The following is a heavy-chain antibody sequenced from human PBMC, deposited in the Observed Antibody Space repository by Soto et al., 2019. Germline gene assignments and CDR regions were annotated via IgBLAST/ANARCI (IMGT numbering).Heavy chain of an antibody. J-gene: IGHJ4*02. CDR1: GFTFSSYA. V-gene: IGHV3-30-3*01. Sequence: PGGSLRLSCAASGFTFSSYAMHWVRQAPGKGLEWVAVISYDGSNKYYADSVKGRFTISRDNSKNTLYLQMNSLRAEDTAVYYCAKTFWGGGNIDYWGQGTLVTVSS. D-gene: IGHD3-16*01. CDR3: AKTFWGGGNIDY. CDR2: ISYDGSNK.